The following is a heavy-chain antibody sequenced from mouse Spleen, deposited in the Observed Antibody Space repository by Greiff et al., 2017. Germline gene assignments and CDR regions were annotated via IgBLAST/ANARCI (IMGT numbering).Heavy chain of an antibody. D-gene: IGHD2-1*01. V-gene: IGHV1-69*01. CDR1: GYTFTSYW. CDR2: IDPSDSYT. CDR3: ARSGNLDY. Sequence: QVQLKQPGAELVMPGASVKLSCKASGYTFTSYWMHWVKQRPGQGLEWIGEIDPSDSYTNYNQKFKGKATLTVDKSSSTAYMQLSSLTSEDSAVYYCARSGNLDYWGQGTTLTVSS. J-gene: IGHJ2*01.